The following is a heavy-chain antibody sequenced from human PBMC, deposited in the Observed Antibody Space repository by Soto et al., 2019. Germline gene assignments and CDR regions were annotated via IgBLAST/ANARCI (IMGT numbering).Heavy chain of an antibody. D-gene: IGHD3-10*01. V-gene: IGHV1-69*06. J-gene: IGHJ6*02. Sequence: SVKVSCKASGGTFSSYAISWVRQAPGQGLEWMGGIIPIFGTANYAQKFQGRVTITADKSTSTAYMELSSLRSEDTAVYYCARDPQLLWFGDLLYYGMDVWGQGTTVTVSS. CDR3: ARDPQLLWFGDLLYYGMDV. CDR1: GGTFSSYA. CDR2: IIPIFGTA.